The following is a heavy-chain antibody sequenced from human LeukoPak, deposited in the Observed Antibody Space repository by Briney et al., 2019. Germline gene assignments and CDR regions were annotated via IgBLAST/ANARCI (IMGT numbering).Heavy chain of an antibody. CDR3: ARSTPEGQYYDILTGYSYDAFDI. CDR1: GGSISGSNW. V-gene: IGHV4-4*02. Sequence: PSGTLSLTCAVSGGSISGSNWWSWVRQPPGKGLEWIGEIYHSGSTNYNPSLKSRVTISVDKSKNQFSLKLSSVTAADTAVYYCARSTPEGQYYDILTGYSYDAFDIWGQGTMVTVSS. D-gene: IGHD3-9*01. CDR2: IYHSGST. J-gene: IGHJ3*02.